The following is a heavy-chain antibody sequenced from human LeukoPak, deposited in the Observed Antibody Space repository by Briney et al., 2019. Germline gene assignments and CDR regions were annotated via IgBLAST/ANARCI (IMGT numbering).Heavy chain of an antibody. CDR2: INPNSGGT. J-gene: IGHJ4*02. D-gene: IGHD6-19*01. V-gene: IGHV1-2*02. CDR3: ASDQGSGWPSFDY. Sequence: ASVKVSCKASGYTFTGYYMHWVRQAPGQGLEWMAWINPNSGGTNYAQKFQGRVTMTRDTSISTAYMELSRLRSDDTAVYYCASDQGSGWPSFDYWGQGTLVTVSS. CDR1: GYTFTGYY.